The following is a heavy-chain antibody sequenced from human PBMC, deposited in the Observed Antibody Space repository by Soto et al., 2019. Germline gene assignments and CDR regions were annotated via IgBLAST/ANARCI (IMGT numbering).Heavy chain of an antibody. CDR1: GFTFSLYA. Sequence: PGGSLRLSCAASGFTFSLYAMNWVRQAPGKGLEWVSSISSSSSYIYYADSVKGRFTTSRDNAKNSLYLQMNSLRAEDTAVYYCARRFGLRNYYYGMDVWGQGTTVTVSS. CDR3: ARRFGLRNYYYGMDV. V-gene: IGHV3-21*01. D-gene: IGHD3-10*01. J-gene: IGHJ6*02. CDR2: ISSSSSYI.